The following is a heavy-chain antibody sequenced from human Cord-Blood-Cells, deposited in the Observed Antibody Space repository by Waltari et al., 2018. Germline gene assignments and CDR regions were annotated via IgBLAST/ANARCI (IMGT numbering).Heavy chain of an antibody. CDR3: ATDANFSDFWSGFYFDY. CDR1: GYTLTELS. CDR2: VDPEDGET. J-gene: IGHJ4*02. V-gene: IGHV1-24*01. Sequence: QVQLVQSGAEVKKPGASVKVSCKVSGYTLTELSMHWVRQAPGKGLEWIGGVDPEDGETSYTQKVQSRGTLTEDTSTDTAYMELSSLRSEDTAGYYCATDANFSDFWSGFYFDYWGQGTLVTVSS. D-gene: IGHD3-3*01.